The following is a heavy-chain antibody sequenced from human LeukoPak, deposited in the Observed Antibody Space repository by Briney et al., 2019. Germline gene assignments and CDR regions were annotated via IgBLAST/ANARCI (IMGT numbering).Heavy chain of an antibody. CDR3: ARSRLRLDAFDI. CDR2: IYDSGST. D-gene: IGHD4-17*01. J-gene: IGHJ3*02. Sequence: SETLSLTCTVSGGSISSYYWSWIRQPPGKGLEWIGYIYDSGSTNYNPSLKSRVTISVDTSKNQFSLKLSSLTAADTAVYYCARSRLRLDAFDIWGQGTMVTVSS. V-gene: IGHV4-59*08. CDR1: GGSISSYY.